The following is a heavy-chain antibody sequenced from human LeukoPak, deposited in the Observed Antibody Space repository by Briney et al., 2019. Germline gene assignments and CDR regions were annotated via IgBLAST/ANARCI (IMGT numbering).Heavy chain of an antibody. CDR2: INSDGSST. J-gene: IGHJ4*02. CDR3: ARRAYDSSGYIDYFDY. V-gene: IGHV3-74*01. D-gene: IGHD3-22*01. Sequence: PGGSLRLSCAASGFTFSSYRMHWVRQAPGKGLVWVSRINSDGSSTSYADSVKGRFTISRDNAKNSLYLQMNSLRAEDTAVYYCARRAYDSSGYIDYFDYWGQGTLVTVSS. CDR1: GFTFSSYR.